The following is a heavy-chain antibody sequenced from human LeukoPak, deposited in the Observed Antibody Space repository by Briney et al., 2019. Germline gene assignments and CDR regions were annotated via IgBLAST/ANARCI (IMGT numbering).Heavy chain of an antibody. CDR1: GLTFSGYY. CDR3: DRPTYYYYSEYAFDI. J-gene: IGHJ3*02. D-gene: IGHD3-22*01. CDR2: INHSGST. Sequence: SETVSLTCAVCGLTFSGYYWRWLPQAPGKGREGVGEINHSGSTNHNPSLKSRVTITVATSKYPFSLKLSSVTAGATAVYYCDRPTYYYYSEYAFDIWGQGTMVTVSS. V-gene: IGHV4-34*08.